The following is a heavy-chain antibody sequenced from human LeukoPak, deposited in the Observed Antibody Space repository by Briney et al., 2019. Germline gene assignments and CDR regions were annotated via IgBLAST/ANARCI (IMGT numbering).Heavy chain of an antibody. CDR1: GFTFSSYS. D-gene: IGHD6-19*01. CDR2: ISSSSSTI. V-gene: IGHV3-48*01. Sequence: GESLRLSCAASGFTFSSYSMNWVRLAPGKGLEWVSYISSSSSTIYYADSVKGRFTISRDNAKNSLYLQMNSLRAEDTAVYYCARDGRAAVAGTYYYYMDVWGKGTTVTVSS. CDR3: ARDGRAAVAGTYYYYMDV. J-gene: IGHJ6*03.